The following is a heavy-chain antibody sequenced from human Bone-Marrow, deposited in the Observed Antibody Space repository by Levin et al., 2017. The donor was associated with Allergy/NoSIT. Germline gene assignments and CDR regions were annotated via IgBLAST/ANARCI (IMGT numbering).Heavy chain of an antibody. D-gene: IGHD2-2*01. CDR2: ISGSGTGT. V-gene: IGHV3-23*01. CDR3: AKSYSTLSELDY. Sequence: PGGSLRLSCAGSGFTFRDYAMNWVRQAPGKGLQWVSSISGSGTGTHYADSVKGRFTISRDNSKNTVFLQMNSLRAEDTAVYYCAKSYSTLSELDYWGQGTLATVSS. CDR1: GFTFRDYA. J-gene: IGHJ4*02.